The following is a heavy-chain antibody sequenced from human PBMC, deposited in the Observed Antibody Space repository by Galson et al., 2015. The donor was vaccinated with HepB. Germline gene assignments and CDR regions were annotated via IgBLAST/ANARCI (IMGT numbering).Heavy chain of an antibody. CDR2: IYYSGTT. V-gene: IGHV4-39*07. Sequence: SLTCTVSGGSISSSNYYWGWIRQPPGKGLEWIANIYYSGTTYYYPSLKSRITMSLDTSTNQFSLKLSSVTAADTAVYYCARSPKNSGWSFFDYWGQGTLVTVSS. CDR3: ARSPKNSGWSFFDY. CDR1: GGSISSSNYY. J-gene: IGHJ4*02. D-gene: IGHD6-19*01.